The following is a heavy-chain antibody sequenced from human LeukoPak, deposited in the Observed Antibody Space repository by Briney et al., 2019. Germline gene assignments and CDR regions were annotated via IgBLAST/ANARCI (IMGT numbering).Heavy chain of an antibody. CDR1: AFTFRSYA. V-gene: IGHV3-23*01. D-gene: IGHD6-13*01. CDR2: ITDSDSGT. J-gene: IGHJ6*02. CDR3: AKAYGYSSSWTSNYYFYGLDV. Sequence: GRSLRLSCAASAFTFRSYAMSWVRQAPGKGREWVSAITDSDSGTYYADSVKGRFTISRDNSKNTLYLQMNSLRAQDTAVYYCAKAYGYSSSWTSNYYFYGLDVWGQGTTVTVSS.